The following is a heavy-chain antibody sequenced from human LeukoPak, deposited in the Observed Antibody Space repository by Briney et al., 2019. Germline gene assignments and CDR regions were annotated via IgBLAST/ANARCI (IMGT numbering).Heavy chain of an antibody. J-gene: IGHJ4*02. D-gene: IGHD6-19*01. Sequence: ASVKLSCKASVYTFTGYYMHWVRQAPGQGLEWMGRINPNSGGTTYAQKFQGRVTMTRDTSISTAYMELSRLRSDDTAVYYGARGSVAGTFYDYWGQGTLVTVSS. V-gene: IGHV1-2*06. CDR2: INPNSGGT. CDR1: VYTFTGYY. CDR3: ARGSVAGTFYDY.